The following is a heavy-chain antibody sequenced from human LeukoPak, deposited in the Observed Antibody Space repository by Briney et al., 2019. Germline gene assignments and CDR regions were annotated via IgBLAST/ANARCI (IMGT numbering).Heavy chain of an antibody. CDR1: GGTFSSYA. V-gene: IGHV1-69*06. CDR2: IIPIFGTA. J-gene: IGHJ3*02. D-gene: IGHD3-16*01. Sequence: GASVKVSCKASGGTFSSYATSWVRQAPGQGLEWMGGIIPIFGTANYAQKFQGRVTITADKSTSTAYMELSSLRSEDTAVYYCASWGGVSTFDAFDIWGQGTMVTVSS. CDR3: ASWGGVSTFDAFDI.